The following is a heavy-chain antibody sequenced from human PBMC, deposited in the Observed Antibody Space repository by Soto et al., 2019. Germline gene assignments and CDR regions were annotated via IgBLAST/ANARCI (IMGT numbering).Heavy chain of an antibody. CDR1: GFSLSTSGMR. CDR2: IDWDDDK. J-gene: IGHJ3*02. CDR3: ARILTQVDAFDI. Sequence: SGPTLVNPTQTLTLTCTFSGFSLSTSGMRVSWIRQPPGKALEWLARIDWDDDKFYSTSLKTRLTISKDTSKNQVVLTMTNMDPVDTATYYCARILTQVDAFDIWGQGTMVTVSS. V-gene: IGHV2-70*04.